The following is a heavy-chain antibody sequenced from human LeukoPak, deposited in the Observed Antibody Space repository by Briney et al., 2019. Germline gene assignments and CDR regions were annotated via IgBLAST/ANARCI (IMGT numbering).Heavy chain of an antibody. D-gene: IGHD3-22*01. CDR1: GSSLSTSGGG. J-gene: IGHJ5*02. CDR3: AHRHHSSGYYYADLARFDP. Sequence: SGPTLVKPTQILTLTFTFSGSSLSTSGGGVGWIRQPPGKALERLAPIYWNEDKRYSPSLKSRLTITKDTSKNQVVLTMTNMDPVDTATYYCAHRHHSSGYYYADLARFDPWGQGTLVTVSS. V-gene: IGHV2-5*01. CDR2: IYWNEDK.